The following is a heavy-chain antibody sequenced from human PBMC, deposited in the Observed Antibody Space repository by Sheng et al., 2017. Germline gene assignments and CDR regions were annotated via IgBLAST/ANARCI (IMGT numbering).Heavy chain of an antibody. D-gene: IGHD3-3*01. CDR2: ISGSGGST. V-gene: IGHV3-23*01. CDR1: GFTFSSYA. CDR3: AKRLEGDDFWSGYYASDY. J-gene: IGHJ4*02. Sequence: EVQLLESGGGLVQPGGSLRLSCAASGFTFSSYAMSWVRQAPGKGLEWVSAISGSGGSTYYADSVKGRFTISRDNSKNTLYLQMNSLRAEDTAVYYCAKRLEGDDFWSGYYASDYWGQGTLVTVSS.